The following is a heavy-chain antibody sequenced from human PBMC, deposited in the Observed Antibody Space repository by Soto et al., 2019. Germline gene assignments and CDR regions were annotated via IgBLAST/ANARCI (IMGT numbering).Heavy chain of an antibody. Sequence: GESLKISCKGSGYTFTNYWIGWVRQMPGKGLEWMGIIYPGDSDTKYNPSFQGQVTISADKSISTAYLQWSSLKASDTAMYYCARRTYSNYYGMDVWGQGTTVTVSS. J-gene: IGHJ6*02. V-gene: IGHV5-51*01. CDR3: ARRTYSNYYGMDV. CDR2: IYPGDSDT. CDR1: GYTFTNYW. D-gene: IGHD4-4*01.